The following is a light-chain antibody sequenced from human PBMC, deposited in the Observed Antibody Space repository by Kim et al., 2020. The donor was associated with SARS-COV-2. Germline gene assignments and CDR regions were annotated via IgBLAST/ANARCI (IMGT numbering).Light chain of an antibody. V-gene: IGKV1-39*01. CDR2: AAS. CDR3: QQTYSTTQT. J-gene: IGKJ1*01. Sequence: DIQMTQSPSSLSASVGDRVTITCRASQSISSYFNWYQQKPGKAPQLLIYAASSLQSGVPSRFSGSGSGTDFTLTISSLQPEDFATYYCQQTYSTTQTFGQGTKVDIK. CDR1: QSISSY.